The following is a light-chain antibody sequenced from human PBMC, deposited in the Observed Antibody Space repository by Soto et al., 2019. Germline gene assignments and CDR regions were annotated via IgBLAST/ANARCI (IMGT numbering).Light chain of an antibody. J-gene: IGLJ1*01. CDR3: SSYTTSGTRV. V-gene: IGLV2-14*01. CDR2: EVS. Sequence: QSALTQPASVSGSPGQSITISCTGTTSDVGGYSFVSWYQLHPGKAPKLMIYEVSNRPSGVSNRFSGSKSGNTASLTISGLQAGDESDYYCSSYTTSGTRVFGTGTQLTVL. CDR1: TSDVGGYSF.